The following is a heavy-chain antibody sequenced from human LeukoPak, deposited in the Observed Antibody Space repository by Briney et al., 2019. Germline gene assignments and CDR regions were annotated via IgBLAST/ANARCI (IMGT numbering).Heavy chain of an antibody. CDR1: GYTFTSYG. Sequence: ASVKVSCKASGYTFTSYGISWMRQAPGQGPEWMGWINAYNGNTNYAQKLQGRVTMTTDTSTSTAYMELRSLRSDDTAVYYCARDPPTYYYDILTDYYYYYMDVWGKGTTVTVSS. J-gene: IGHJ6*03. V-gene: IGHV1-18*01. CDR3: ARDPPTYYYDILTDYYYYYMDV. CDR2: INAYNGNT. D-gene: IGHD3-9*01.